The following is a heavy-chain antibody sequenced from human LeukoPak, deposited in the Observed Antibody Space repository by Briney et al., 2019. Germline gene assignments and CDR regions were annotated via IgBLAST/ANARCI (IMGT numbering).Heavy chain of an antibody. CDR1: GFIFSDSW. V-gene: IGHV3-7*03. J-gene: IGHJ5*02. CDR3: TTDRWPSADH. D-gene: IGHD2-15*01. Sequence: GGSLRLSCTVSGFIFSDSWMAWIRQAPGKGLEWVAIIEKNGSGKNYVDSVKGRFIISRDNAKNSLFLQMDSLKVEDTAIYYCTTDRWPSADHWGQGTLVTVSS. CDR2: IEKNGSGK.